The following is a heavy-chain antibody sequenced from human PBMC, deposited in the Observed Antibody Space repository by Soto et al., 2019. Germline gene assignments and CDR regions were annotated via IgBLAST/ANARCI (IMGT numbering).Heavy chain of an antibody. CDR3: ARERPDGARLDP. CDR1: GGSISSGDYY. D-gene: IGHD6-6*01. J-gene: IGHJ5*02. CDR2: IYQSGST. Sequence: QVQLQESGPGLVKPSQTLSLTCTVSGGSISSGDYYWSWIRQPPGKGLEWIGYIYQSGSTYYNPALKSRVTISVDTSKNQFSLKLSSVTAADTAVYYCARERPDGARLDPWGQGTLVTVSS. V-gene: IGHV4-30-4*01.